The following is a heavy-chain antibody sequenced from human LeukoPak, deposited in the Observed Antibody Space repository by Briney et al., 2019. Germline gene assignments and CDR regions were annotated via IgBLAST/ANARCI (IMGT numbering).Heavy chain of an antibody. Sequence: GGSLRLSCAASGFTFSNYNMIWVRQAPGKGLECVSYITSSSSTIYYADSVKGRFTISRDNAKKSLYLQMNSLRAEDMAVYYCARVWDGYSGEDYWGQGTLVTVSS. J-gene: IGHJ4*02. CDR2: ITSSSSTI. D-gene: IGHD5-18*01. V-gene: IGHV3-48*01. CDR1: GFTFSNYN. CDR3: ARVWDGYSGEDY.